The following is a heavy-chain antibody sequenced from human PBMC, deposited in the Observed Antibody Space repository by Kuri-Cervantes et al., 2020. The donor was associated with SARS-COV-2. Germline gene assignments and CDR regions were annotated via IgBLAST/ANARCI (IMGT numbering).Heavy chain of an antibody. V-gene: IGHV3-21*04. CDR1: GFTFSSYA. D-gene: IGHD2-2*02. CDR2: ISSSSSYI. J-gene: IGHJ6*03. CDR3: ARERPSVVVPAAIFQGPYYYYYMDV. Sequence: GGSLRLSCAASGFTFSSYAMHWVRQAPGKGLEWVSSISSSSSYIYYADSVKGRFTISRDNAKNSLYLQMNSLRAEDTAVYYCARERPSVVVPAAIFQGPYYYYYMDVWGKGTTVTVSS.